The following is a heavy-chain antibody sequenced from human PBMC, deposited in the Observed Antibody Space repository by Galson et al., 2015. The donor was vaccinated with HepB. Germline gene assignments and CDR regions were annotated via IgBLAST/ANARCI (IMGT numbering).Heavy chain of an antibody. J-gene: IGHJ4*02. CDR1: GFTFSHYG. V-gene: IGHV3-33*01. CDR3: ARDYSWQHPKGFDY. D-gene: IGHD2-15*01. Sequence: SLRLSCAASGFTFSHYGMHWVRQAPGKGLEWVAVIWYDGSNKYYADSVKGRFTISRDNSKNTLYLQMNSLRAEDTAVYYCARDYSWQHPKGFDYWGQGTLVTVSS. CDR2: IWYDGSNK.